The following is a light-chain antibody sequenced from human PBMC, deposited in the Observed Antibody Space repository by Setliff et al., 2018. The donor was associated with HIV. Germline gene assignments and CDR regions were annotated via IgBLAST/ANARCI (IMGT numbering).Light chain of an antibody. CDR2: FDH. V-gene: IGLV3-21*04. CDR1: NIGSKS. CDR3: QVWAGGSDHRV. J-gene: IGLJ3*02. Sequence: SYELTQPHSVSVATAQTGPRTCGGNNIGSKSVHWYQQKAGQAPVVVIYFDHNRPSGIPERFSGSNSGNTATLTISRVDVGDEADYYCQVWAGGSDHRVFGGGTKVTVL.